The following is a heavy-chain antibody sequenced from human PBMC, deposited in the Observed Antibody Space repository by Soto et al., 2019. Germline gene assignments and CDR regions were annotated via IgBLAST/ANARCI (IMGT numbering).Heavy chain of an antibody. CDR3: AIDYDSSGYYYVPDTFDY. CDR2: IIPIFGTA. Sequence: QVQLVQYGAEVKKPGSSVKVSCKASGGTFSSYAISWVRQAPGQGLEWMGGIIPIFGTANYAQKFQGRVTITADEYTSTAYMELSSLRSEDTAVYYCAIDYDSSGYYYVPDTFDYWGQGTLVTVSS. D-gene: IGHD3-22*01. CDR1: GGTFSSYA. V-gene: IGHV1-69*12. J-gene: IGHJ4*02.